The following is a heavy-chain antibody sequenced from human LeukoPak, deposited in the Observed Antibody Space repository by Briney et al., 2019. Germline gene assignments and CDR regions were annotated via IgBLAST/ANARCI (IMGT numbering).Heavy chain of an antibody. D-gene: IGHD3-22*01. V-gene: IGHV1-8*01. CDR2: MNPNSGNT. Sequence: ASVKVSCKASGYTFTSYDINWVRQATGQGLEWMGWMNPNSGNTGYAQKFQGRVTMTRNTSISTAYMELSSLRSEDTAVYYCARGRWAYYYGSSGYKYWGQGTLVTVSS. CDR3: ARGRWAYYYGSSGYKY. CDR1: GYTFTSYD. J-gene: IGHJ4*02.